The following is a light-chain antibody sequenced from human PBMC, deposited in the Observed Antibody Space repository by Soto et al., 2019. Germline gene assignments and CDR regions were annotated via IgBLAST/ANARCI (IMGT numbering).Light chain of an antibody. CDR1: QSVSSSY. J-gene: IGKJ1*01. Sequence: ETGLRQSPGTVSLSPGERGTLSCWASQSVSSSYLAWYQHKPGQAPRLLIYGASSRATGIPDRFSGSGSGTDFTLTISRLEPEDFAVYYCQQYRTFGQGTKVEIK. V-gene: IGKV3-20*01. CDR2: GAS. CDR3: QQYRT.